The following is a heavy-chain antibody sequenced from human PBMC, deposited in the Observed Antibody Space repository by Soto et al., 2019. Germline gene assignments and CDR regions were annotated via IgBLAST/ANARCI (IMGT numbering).Heavy chain of an antibody. Sequence: SVKVSCKASGCTFSSYAISWVRQAPGQGLEWLGGIIPIFGTANYAQKFQGRVTITADESTSTAYMELSSLRSEDTAVYYCARTYYYDSSGYLPWFEPLGQGTLVIVSS. D-gene: IGHD3-22*01. V-gene: IGHV1-69*13. J-gene: IGHJ5*02. CDR3: ARTYYYDSSGYLPWFEP. CDR2: IIPIFGTA. CDR1: GCTFSSYA.